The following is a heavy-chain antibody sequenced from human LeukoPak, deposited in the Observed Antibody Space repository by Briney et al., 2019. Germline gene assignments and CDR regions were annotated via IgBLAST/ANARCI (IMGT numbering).Heavy chain of an antibody. J-gene: IGHJ4*02. CDR2: IYPGDSDT. V-gene: IGHV5-51*01. CDR1: GYSFTSYW. CDR3: ARSPPGYSSGWYPSFVDY. Sequence: GESLKISCKGSGYSFTSYWIGWVRQMPGKGREWMGIIYPGDSDTRYSPSFQGQVTISADKSISTAYLQWSSLKASDTAMYYCARSPPGYSSGWYPSFVDYWGQGTLVTVSS. D-gene: IGHD6-19*01.